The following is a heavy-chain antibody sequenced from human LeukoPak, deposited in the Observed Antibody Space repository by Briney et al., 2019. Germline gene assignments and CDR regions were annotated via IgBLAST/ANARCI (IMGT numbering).Heavy chain of an antibody. V-gene: IGHV1-2*02. J-gene: IGHJ6*02. CDR1: GYTFTGYY. D-gene: IGHD1-26*01. CDR3: ARVNYSGSFYYYYYGMDV. CDR2: INPNSGGT. Sequence: ASVKVSCKASGYTFTGYYMHWVRQAPGQGLEWMGWINPNSGGTNYAQKFQGRVTMTRDTSISTAYMELSRLRPDDTAVYYCARVNYSGSFYYYYYGMDVWGQGTTVTVSS.